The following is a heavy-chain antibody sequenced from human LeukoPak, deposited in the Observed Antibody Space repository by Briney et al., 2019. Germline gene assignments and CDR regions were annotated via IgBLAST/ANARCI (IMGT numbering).Heavy chain of an antibody. V-gene: IGHV3-30*02. CDR2: IRYDGSKK. CDR3: ARDKVEVAGYYYYYYMDV. J-gene: IGHJ6*03. CDR1: GFNFNSYG. Sequence: GGSLRLSCAASGFNFNSYGMHWVRQAPGKGLEWVAFIRYDGSKKYYADSVKGRFTISRDNAKNSLYLQMNSLRAEDTAVYYCARDKVEVAGYYYYYYMDVWGKGTTVTVSS. D-gene: IGHD6-19*01.